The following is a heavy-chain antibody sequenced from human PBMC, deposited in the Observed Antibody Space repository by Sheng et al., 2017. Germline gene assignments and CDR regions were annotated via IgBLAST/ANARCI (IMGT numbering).Heavy chain of an antibody. CDR2: INHSGST. Sequence: QVQLQQWGAGLLKPSETLSLTCAVYGGSFRGYYWSWIRQPPGKGLEWIGEINHSGSTNYNPSLKSRVTISVDTSKNQFSLKLSSVTGADTAVYYCARPVDCSSTSCFVGGFDYWGQGTLVTVSS. CDR3: ARPVDCSSTSCFVGGFDY. CDR1: GGSFRGYY. V-gene: IGHV4-34*02. J-gene: IGHJ4*02. D-gene: IGHD2-2*01.